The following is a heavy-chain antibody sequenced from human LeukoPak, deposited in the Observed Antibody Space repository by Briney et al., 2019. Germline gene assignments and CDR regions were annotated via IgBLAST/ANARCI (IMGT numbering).Heavy chain of an antibody. V-gene: IGHV3-30*14. CDR2: ISYDGSNK. CDR1: GFTFSSYA. CDR3: ARIASTSFAFDI. D-gene: IGHD2-2*01. J-gene: IGHJ3*02. Sequence: GGSLRLSCAASGFTFSSYAMHWVRQAPGKGLEWVAVISYDGSNKYYADSVKGRFTISRDNSKNTLYLQMNSLRTEDTAVYYCARIASTSFAFDIWGQGTMVTVSS.